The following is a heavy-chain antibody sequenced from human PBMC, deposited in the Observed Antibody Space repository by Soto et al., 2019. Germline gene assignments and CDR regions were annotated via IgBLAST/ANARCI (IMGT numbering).Heavy chain of an antibody. V-gene: IGHV5-51*01. Sequence: PGESLKISCKGSGYSFTNYWIGWVRQMPGKGLEWMGIIYPGDSDTRYSPSFQGQVTISADKSISTAYLQWSSLKASDTAMYYCARLPGIAVAGTYRLNYYGMDVWGQGTTVTVSS. D-gene: IGHD6-19*01. J-gene: IGHJ6*02. CDR3: ARLPGIAVAGTYRLNYYGMDV. CDR1: GYSFTNYW. CDR2: IYPGDSDT.